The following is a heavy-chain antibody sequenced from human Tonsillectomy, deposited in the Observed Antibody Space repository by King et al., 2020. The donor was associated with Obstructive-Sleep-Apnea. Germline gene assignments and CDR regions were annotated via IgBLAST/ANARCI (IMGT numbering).Heavy chain of an antibody. CDR1: GFTFDDYG. V-gene: IGHV3-9*01. Sequence: VQLVESGGGLVQPGRSLRLSCATSGFTFDDYGMHWVRQAPGKGLEWVSGINWNSGSKGYADSVKGRFTVSRDNGKNSFYLQMNSLKPEDTALYYCAKSYSSGWYVPFDYWGQGTLVTVSP. D-gene: IGHD6-19*01. J-gene: IGHJ4*02. CDR3: AKSYSSGWYVPFDY. CDR2: INWNSGSK.